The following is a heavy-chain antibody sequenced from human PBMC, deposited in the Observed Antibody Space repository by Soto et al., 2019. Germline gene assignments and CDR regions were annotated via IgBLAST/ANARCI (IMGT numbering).Heavy chain of an antibody. D-gene: IGHD6-13*01. Sequence: GGSLRLSCAASGFTFSSYAMSWVRQAPGKGLEWVSAISGSGGSTYYADSVKGRFAISRDNSKNTLYLQMNSLRAEDTAVYYCAKALYSSSWYFDYWGQGTLVTVSS. CDR2: ISGSGGST. CDR1: GFTFSSYA. V-gene: IGHV3-23*01. CDR3: AKALYSSSWYFDY. J-gene: IGHJ4*02.